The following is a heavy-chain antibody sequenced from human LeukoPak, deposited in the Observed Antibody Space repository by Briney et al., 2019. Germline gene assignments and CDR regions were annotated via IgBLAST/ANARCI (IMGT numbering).Heavy chain of an antibody. V-gene: IGHV4-34*01. Sequence: SETLSLTCAVYGGSFSGYYWSWIRQPPGKGLEWIGEINHSGSTNYNPSLKSRVIISVDTSKNQFSLKLSSVTAADTAVYYCARVMAYWGQGTLVTVSS. CDR2: INHSGST. J-gene: IGHJ4*02. D-gene: IGHD2-8*01. CDR3: ARVMAY. CDR1: GGSFSGYY.